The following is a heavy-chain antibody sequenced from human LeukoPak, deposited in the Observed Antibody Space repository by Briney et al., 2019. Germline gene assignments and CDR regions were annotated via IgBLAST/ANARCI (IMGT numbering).Heavy chain of an antibody. CDR2: VFYNGNT. Sequence: PSETLSLTCAVSSGCISSRNYYWGWIRQPPGKGLEWIGTVFYNGNTHYNPSLQSRVTISVDTYNNHFSLKLSSVTAADTAMYYCARHIVYSYGRPDYYYMDVWGKGTTVTVSS. CDR1: SGCISSRNYY. CDR3: ARHIVYSYGRPDYYYMDV. V-gene: IGHV4-39*01. J-gene: IGHJ6*03. D-gene: IGHD3-16*02.